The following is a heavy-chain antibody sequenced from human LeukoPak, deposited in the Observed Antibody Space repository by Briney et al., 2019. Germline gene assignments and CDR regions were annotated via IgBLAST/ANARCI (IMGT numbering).Heavy chain of an antibody. J-gene: IGHJ4*02. CDR3: ATYRQVLLPFES. Sequence: GGSLRLSCVVSGFTLPYGMSWVRQAPGKGLEWVSYVSATGYTTSYADSVKGRFTISRDNSKSTLSLQMNSLRAEDTAIYYCATYRQVLLPFESWGQGTLVTVSS. V-gene: IGHV3-23*01. CDR1: GFTLPYG. CDR2: VSATGYTT. D-gene: IGHD2-8*02.